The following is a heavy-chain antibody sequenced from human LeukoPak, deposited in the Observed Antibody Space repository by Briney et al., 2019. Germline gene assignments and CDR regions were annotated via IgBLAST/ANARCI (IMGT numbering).Heavy chain of an antibody. CDR2: ISGGGDIT. J-gene: IGHJ4*02. CDR1: GFTFSSNW. CDR3: GKGRSMLGELSGDY. Sequence: GGSLRLSCAASGFTFSSNWMSWVRQAPGKGPEWVSAISGGGDITYYADSVKGRFTISRDNSKNTLYLQMNSLRADDTAIYYCGKGRSMLGELSGDYWGQGTLVTVSS. V-gene: IGHV3-23*01. D-gene: IGHD3-10*02.